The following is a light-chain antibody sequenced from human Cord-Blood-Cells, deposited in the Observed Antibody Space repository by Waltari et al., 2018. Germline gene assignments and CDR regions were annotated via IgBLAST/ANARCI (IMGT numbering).Light chain of an antibody. V-gene: IGKV3-11*01. CDR3: EQRSKWYT. J-gene: IGKJ2*01. Sequence: EIVLTQSPATLSLSPGERATLSCRASQSVSSYLAWYQQKPGQAPSLLIYDASNRATGIPARFSGSGSGTVFTLTISSLEPEDFAVYYCEQRSKWYTFVQGTKLKIK. CDR2: DAS. CDR1: QSVSSY.